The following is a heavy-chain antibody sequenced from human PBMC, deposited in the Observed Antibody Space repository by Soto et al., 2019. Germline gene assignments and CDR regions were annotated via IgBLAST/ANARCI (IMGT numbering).Heavy chain of an antibody. D-gene: IGHD3-22*01. J-gene: IGHJ3*02. CDR1: GYTFTSYY. CDR3: AREGSLYYYDSSGYRDAFDI. Sequence: ASVKVSCKASGYTFTSYYMHWVRQAPGQGLEWMGIINPSGGSTSYAQKFQGRVTMTRDTSTSTVYMELSSLRSEDTAVYYCAREGSLYYYDSSGYRDAFDIWGQGTMVT. V-gene: IGHV1-46*01. CDR2: INPSGGST.